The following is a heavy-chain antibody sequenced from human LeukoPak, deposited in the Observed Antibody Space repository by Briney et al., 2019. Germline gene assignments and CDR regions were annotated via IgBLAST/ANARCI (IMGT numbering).Heavy chain of an antibody. CDR1: GFSFSDSV. D-gene: IGHD6-13*01. CDR3: ARSGYSSSWYGGGFDY. V-gene: IGHV3-30*04. Sequence: GGSLRLSCVASGFSFSDSVIHWVRQAPGKGLEWVAVISHDVKTTYYADSAKGRFTISRDNSKNTLYLQMNSLRAEDTAVYYCARSGYSSSWYGGGFDYWGQGTLVTVSS. J-gene: IGHJ4*02. CDR2: ISHDVKTT.